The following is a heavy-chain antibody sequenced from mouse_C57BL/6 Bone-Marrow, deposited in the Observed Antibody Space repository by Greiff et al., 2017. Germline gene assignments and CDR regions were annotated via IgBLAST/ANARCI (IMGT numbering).Heavy chain of an antibody. CDR3: TTWGTTVVAPYYFDY. J-gene: IGHJ2*01. D-gene: IGHD1-1*01. CDR1: GFNIKDDY. Sequence: VQLKQSGAELVRPGASVKLSCTASGFNIKDDYMHWVKQRPEQGLEWIGWIDPENGDTEYASKFQGKATITADTSSNTAYLQLSSLTSEDTAVYYCTTWGTTVVAPYYFDYWGQGTTRTVSS. CDR2: IDPENGDT. V-gene: IGHV14-4*01.